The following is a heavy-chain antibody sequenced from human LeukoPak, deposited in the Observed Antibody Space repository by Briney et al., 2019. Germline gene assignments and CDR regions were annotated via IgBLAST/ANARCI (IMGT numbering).Heavy chain of an antibody. Sequence: GGSLRLSCAASGFTFSTYAMNWVRQAPGKGLEWVSAISGSGDSTYYADSVKGRFTISRDNSKNTLYLQMNSLRAEDTAVYYCAKTLHYGHYGKFDYWGQGTLVTVSS. J-gene: IGHJ4*02. D-gene: IGHD4-17*01. V-gene: IGHV3-23*01. CDR3: AKTLHYGHYGKFDY. CDR1: GFTFSTYA. CDR2: ISGSGDST.